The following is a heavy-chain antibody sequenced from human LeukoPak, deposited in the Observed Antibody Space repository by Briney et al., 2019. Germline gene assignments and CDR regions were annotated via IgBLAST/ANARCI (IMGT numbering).Heavy chain of an antibody. Sequence: GASVKVSCTASGYTFTRFYIHWVRQAPGQGLEWMGIINPSGGSTNYAQKFQGRVTMTRDSSTSTVYMELSSLRSEDTAVYYCARYDSSGGRWWFDPWGQGTLVTVSS. J-gene: IGHJ5*02. V-gene: IGHV1-46*01. CDR2: INPSGGST. CDR3: ARYDSSGGRWWFDP. CDR1: GYTFTRFY. D-gene: IGHD3-22*01.